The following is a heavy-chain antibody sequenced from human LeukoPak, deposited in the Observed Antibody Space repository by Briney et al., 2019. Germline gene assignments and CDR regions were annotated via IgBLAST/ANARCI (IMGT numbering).Heavy chain of an antibody. V-gene: IGHV3-13*01. J-gene: IGHJ6*02. CDR1: GFTFSVYG. Sequence: GGSLRLSCAASGFTFSVYGMHWVRQVSGKGLEWVSGIGIDGDTYYQGSVKGRFTISREDANNSLYLQMNSLRAGDTAVYYCARGSSSGSPPYYYYGMDVWGQGTTVTVSS. CDR2: IGIDGDT. CDR3: ARGSSSGSPPYYYYGMDV. D-gene: IGHD6-19*01.